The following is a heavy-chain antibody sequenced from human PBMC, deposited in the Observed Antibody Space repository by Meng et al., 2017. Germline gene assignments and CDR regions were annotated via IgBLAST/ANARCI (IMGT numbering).Heavy chain of an antibody. CDR2: IIPSRSDA. J-gene: IGHJ4*02. D-gene: IGHD1-7*01. Sequence: ASVKVSCKASGYTFIDAYVHWVRQAPGQGLEWMGRIIPSRSDANSAQKFQGRVTLTWDTSISTAYMELSSLRSDDTAIYYCARDGGNYDFDYWGQGTRV. V-gene: IGHV1-2*06. CDR1: GYTFIDAY. CDR3: ARDGGNYDFDY.